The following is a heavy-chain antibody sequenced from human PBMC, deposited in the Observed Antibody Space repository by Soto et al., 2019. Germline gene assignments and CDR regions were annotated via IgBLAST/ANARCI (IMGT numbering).Heavy chain of an antibody. Sequence: QVQLVQSGAEVKKPGSSVKVSCKASGGTFSSYAISWVRQAPGQGLEWMGGIIPIFGSANYAKKFQGRVTITADDSTSKAYMDLSSLRSEDTAVYYCARDLKRYYDSSGYGYYYYGMDVWGQGTTVTVSS. V-gene: IGHV1-69*01. J-gene: IGHJ6*02. CDR3: ARDLKRYYDSSGYGYYYYGMDV. CDR1: GGTFSSYA. D-gene: IGHD3-22*01. CDR2: IIPIFGSA.